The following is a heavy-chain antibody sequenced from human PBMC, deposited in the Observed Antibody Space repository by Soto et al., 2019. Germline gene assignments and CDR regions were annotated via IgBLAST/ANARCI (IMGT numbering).Heavy chain of an antibody. D-gene: IGHD1-1*01. Sequence: QVQLVESGGGVVQPGRSLRLSCAASGFTFSSYAKHWVRQAPGKGLEWVAVISYDGNNKYYADSVKGRFTISRDNSKNTLYLQMNSLRAEDTAVYYCARDRLRYNWNDFPYYYYGMDVWGQGTTVTVSS. CDR3: ARDRLRYNWNDFPYYYYGMDV. V-gene: IGHV3-30-3*01. J-gene: IGHJ6*02. CDR2: ISYDGNNK. CDR1: GFTFSSYA.